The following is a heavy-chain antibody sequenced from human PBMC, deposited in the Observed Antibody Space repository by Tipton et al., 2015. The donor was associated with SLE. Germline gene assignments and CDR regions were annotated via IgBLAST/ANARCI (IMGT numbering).Heavy chain of an antibody. Sequence: SLRLSCAASGFSFSGSAMHWVRQASGKGLEWVGRIRSKANYYATSYAASVQGRFTIFRDDSKNTAYLQMNSLKTEDTAVYYCARARGDRYLQYVDNWGQGTLVTVSS. J-gene: IGHJ4*02. CDR3: ARARGDRYLQYVDN. CDR1: GFSFSGSA. V-gene: IGHV3-73*01. D-gene: IGHD5-24*01. CDR2: IRSKANYYAT.